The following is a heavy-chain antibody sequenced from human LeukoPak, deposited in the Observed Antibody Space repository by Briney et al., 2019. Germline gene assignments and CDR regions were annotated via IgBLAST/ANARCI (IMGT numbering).Heavy chain of an antibody. CDR3: AKPTWGLYYFDY. V-gene: IGHV3-15*01. CDR2: IKSKTDGGTI. Sequence: GGSLRLSCAASGFTFSNAWMSWVRQAPGKGLEWVGRIKSKTDGGTIDYAAPVKGRFTISRDDSKNTLYLQMNSLRAEDTAVYYCAKPTWGLYYFDYWGQGTLVTVSS. CDR1: GFTFSNAW. D-gene: IGHD7-27*01. J-gene: IGHJ4*02.